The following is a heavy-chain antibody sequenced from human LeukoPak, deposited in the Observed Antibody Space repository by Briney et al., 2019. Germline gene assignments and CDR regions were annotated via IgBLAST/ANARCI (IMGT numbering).Heavy chain of an antibody. J-gene: IGHJ5*02. D-gene: IGHD6-6*01. V-gene: IGHV4-34*01. CDR1: GGSFSGYY. Sequence: SETLSLTCAVYGGSFSGYYWSWIRQPPGKGLEWIGEINHSGSTNYNPSLKSRVTISVDTSKNQFSLKLSSVTAADTAVYYCARLRIAARSWFDPWGQGILVTVSS. CDR2: INHSGST. CDR3: ARLRIAARSWFDP.